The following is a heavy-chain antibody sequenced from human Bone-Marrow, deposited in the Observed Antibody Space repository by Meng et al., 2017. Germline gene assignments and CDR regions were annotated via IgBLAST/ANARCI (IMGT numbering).Heavy chain of an antibody. CDR3: ARVQQSAAIFYYYYYGMDV. D-gene: IGHD2-2*01. J-gene: IGHJ6*02. CDR2: ISAYNGNT. V-gene: IGHV1-18*01. Sequence: ASVKVSCKASGYTFTSYGISWVRQAPGQGLEWMGWISAYNGNTNYAQKLQGRVTITTDTSTSTAYMELRSLRSDDTAVYYCARVQQSAAIFYYYYYGMDVWGQGTTVTVSS. CDR1: GYTFTSYG.